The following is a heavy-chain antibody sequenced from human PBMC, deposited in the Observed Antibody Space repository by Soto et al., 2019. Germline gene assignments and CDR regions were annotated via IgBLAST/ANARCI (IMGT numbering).Heavy chain of an antibody. D-gene: IGHD6-19*01. CDR1: GGSFSGYY. J-gene: IGHJ6*03. CDR3: ARGFSSSGWYGAYYYYYMDV. CDR2: SNRRGST. V-gene: IGHV4-34*01. Sequence: PSETLSLTCAVYGGSFSGYYWSWIRQPPGKGLEWMGESNRRGSTNYNRSLKSLVSISVDPSKNQFSIKLSSVTGADTAVYYCARGFSSSGWYGAYYYYYMDVWGKGTTVTVSS.